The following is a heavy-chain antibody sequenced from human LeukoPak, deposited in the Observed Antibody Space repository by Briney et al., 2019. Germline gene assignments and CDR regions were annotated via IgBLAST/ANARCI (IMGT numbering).Heavy chain of an antibody. Sequence: SQTLSLTCAISGDSVSRDRVAWNWIRHSPSRGLEWLGRTYYNTNWYSDYAESVRSRITISPDTTQNQFSLHLKSVTPDDTAVYYCARDFDTTGYNRNWLDPWGQGTLVTISS. J-gene: IGHJ5*02. CDR3: ARDFDTTGYNRNWLDP. CDR1: GDSVSRDRVA. D-gene: IGHD3-22*01. V-gene: IGHV6-1*01. CDR2: TYYNTNWYS.